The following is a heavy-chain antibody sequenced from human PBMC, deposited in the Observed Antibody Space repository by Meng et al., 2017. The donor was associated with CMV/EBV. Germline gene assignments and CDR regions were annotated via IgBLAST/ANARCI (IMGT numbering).Heavy chain of an antibody. CDR1: GYTFTGYY. CDR3: AREEYCSSTSCSPQFGYYYYYGMDV. J-gene: IGHJ6*02. Sequence: ASVKVSCKASGYTFTGYYMHWVRQAPGRGLEWMGWINPNSGGTNYAQKFQGRVTMTRDTSISTAYMELSRLRSDDTAVYYCAREEYCSSTSCSPQFGYYYYYGMDVWGQGTTVTVSS. V-gene: IGHV1-2*02. D-gene: IGHD2-2*01. CDR2: INPNSGGT.